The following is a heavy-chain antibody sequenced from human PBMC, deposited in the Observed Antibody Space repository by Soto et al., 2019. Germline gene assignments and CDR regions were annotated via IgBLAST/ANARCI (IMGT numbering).Heavy chain of an antibody. CDR3: ARHGMDKIKHYYYGMDV. D-gene: IGHD2-2*03. CDR1: GGSISSSSYY. Sequence: NPSETLSLTCTVSGGSISSSSYYWGWIRQPPGKGLEWIGSIYYSGSTYYNPSLKSRVTISVDTSKNQFSLKLSSVTAADTAVYYCARHGMDKIKHYYYGMDVWGQGTTVTVSS. CDR2: IYYSGST. V-gene: IGHV4-39*01. J-gene: IGHJ6*02.